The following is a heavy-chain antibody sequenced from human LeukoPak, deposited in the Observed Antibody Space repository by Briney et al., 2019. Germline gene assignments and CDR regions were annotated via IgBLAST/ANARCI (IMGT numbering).Heavy chain of an antibody. CDR1: GFTFSSYE. CDR2: ISSSGSTI. D-gene: IGHD6-19*01. CDR3: ARSGDSSGWYYFDY. Sequence: PGGSLRLSCAASGFTFSSYEMNWVRQAPGKGLEWVSYISSSGSTIYYADSVKGRFTISRDNAKNSLYLQMNSLRAEDTAVYYCARSGDSSGWYYFDYWGQGTLVTVSS. J-gene: IGHJ4*02. V-gene: IGHV3-48*03.